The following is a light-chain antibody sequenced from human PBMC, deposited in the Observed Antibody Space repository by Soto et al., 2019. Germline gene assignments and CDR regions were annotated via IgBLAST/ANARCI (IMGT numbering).Light chain of an antibody. J-gene: IGKJ4*01. Sequence: DIQMTQSPSSLSASIGDRVTITCRACQGISNSLAWYQQKPGKVPKLLIYAASTLQSGVPSRFSGSGSGTDFTLTISCLQPEDVATYYCQKYTSAPLTFGSGSKVEIK. CDR2: AAS. CDR3: QKYTSAPLT. CDR1: QGISNS. V-gene: IGKV1-27*01.